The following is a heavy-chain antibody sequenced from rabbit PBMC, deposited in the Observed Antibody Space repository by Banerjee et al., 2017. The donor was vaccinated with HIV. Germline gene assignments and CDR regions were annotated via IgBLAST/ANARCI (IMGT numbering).Heavy chain of an antibody. D-gene: IGHD1-1*01. CDR3: ARDLYASSSGYFNL. CDR2: IDTNSDST. J-gene: IGHJ4*01. V-gene: IGHV1S43*01. CDR1: GFDLSRYYY. Sequence: QQQLVESGGGLVKPEGSLTLTCKASGFDLSRYYYMCWVRQAPGKGLELIACIDTNSDSTSYASWVNGRFTISSDNAQNTVDLQMNSLTAADTATYFCARDLYASSSGYFNLWGPGTLVTVS.